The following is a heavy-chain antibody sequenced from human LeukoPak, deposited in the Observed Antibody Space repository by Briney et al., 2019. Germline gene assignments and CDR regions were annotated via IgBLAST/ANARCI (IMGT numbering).Heavy chain of an antibody. J-gene: IGHJ6*01. CDR1: GFTFSSYG. CDR2: TWYDGRNN. Sequence: GKSLRRSCAASGFTFSSYGMHWVRQAPGKGLEWVAVTWYDGRNNYYAASVKGRFTISRDDSKTTVYLLMNSLRAEDTAVYYCAREVAPLYFHYGMDVWGEGTTVTVSS. CDR3: AREVAPLYFHYGMDV. D-gene: IGHD2-21*01. V-gene: IGHV3-33*01.